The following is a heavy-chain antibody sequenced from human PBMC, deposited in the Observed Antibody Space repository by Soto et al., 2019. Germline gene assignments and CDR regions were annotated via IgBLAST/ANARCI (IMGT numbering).Heavy chain of an antibody. CDR2: IKHDGNEK. CDR3: ARGTYHYGSGSPFDY. Sequence: EVHLDESGGGLVQPGGSLRLSCVASGFTFSVYWMSWVRQVPGRGQEWLANIKHDGNEKYYVDFVKGRFTISRDNAKNSLFLQMNSLRVEDTAVYYCARGTYHYGSGSPFDYWGQGTLVTVSS. J-gene: IGHJ4*02. D-gene: IGHD3-10*01. V-gene: IGHV3-7*04. CDR1: GFTFSVYW.